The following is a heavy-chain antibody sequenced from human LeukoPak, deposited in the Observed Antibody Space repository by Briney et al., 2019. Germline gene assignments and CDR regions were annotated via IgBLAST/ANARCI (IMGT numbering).Heavy chain of an antibody. CDR2: ISGSGGST. CDR3: AKDATVAGFFDY. Sequence: PGGSLRLYCAASGFTFSSYAMRWVRQAPGKGLEWVSAISGSGGSTYYADSVKGRFTISRDNSKNTLYLQMNSLRAEDTAVYYCAKDATVAGFFDYWGQGTLVTVSS. D-gene: IGHD6-19*01. V-gene: IGHV3-23*01. CDR1: GFTFSSYA. J-gene: IGHJ4*02.